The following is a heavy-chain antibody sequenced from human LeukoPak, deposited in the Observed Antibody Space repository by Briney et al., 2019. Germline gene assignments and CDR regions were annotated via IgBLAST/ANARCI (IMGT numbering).Heavy chain of an antibody. V-gene: IGHV4-34*01. CDR3: ARGAPNASSYYYDSSGLCFDY. CDR1: GGSFSGYY. Sequence: SETLSLTCAVYGGSFSGYYWSWIRQPPGKGLEWIGEINHSGSTNYNPSLKSRVTISVGTSKNQFSLKLSSVTAADTAVYYCARGAPNASSYYYDSSGLCFDYWGQGTLVTVSS. J-gene: IGHJ4*02. CDR2: INHSGST. D-gene: IGHD3-22*01.